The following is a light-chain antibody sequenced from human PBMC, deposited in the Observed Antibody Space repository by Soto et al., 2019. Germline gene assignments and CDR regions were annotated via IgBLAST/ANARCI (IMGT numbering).Light chain of an antibody. Sequence: EIVMTQSPATLSVSPGERATLSCRASQSVSSNLAWYQQKPGQAPRLLIYDASTRATGIPARFSGSGSGTEFTLTISSLQSEDFAVYYCKEYKSWPPKHTFGQGTKLEIK. V-gene: IGKV3-15*01. J-gene: IGKJ2*01. CDR1: QSVSSN. CDR2: DAS. CDR3: KEYKSWPPKHT.